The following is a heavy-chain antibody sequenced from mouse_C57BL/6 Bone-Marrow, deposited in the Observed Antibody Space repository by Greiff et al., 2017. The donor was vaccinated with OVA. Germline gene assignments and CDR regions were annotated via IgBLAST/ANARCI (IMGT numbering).Heavy chain of an antibody. V-gene: IGHV1-81*01. Sequence: QVQLQQSGAELARPGASVKLSCKASGYTFTSYGISWVKQRTGQGLEWIGEIYPRSGNTYYNEKFKGKATLTADKSSSTAYMELRSLTSEDSAVYFWARSRFITTVVAKDWFAYWGQGTLVTVSA. CDR1: GYTFTSYG. CDR2: IYPRSGNT. D-gene: IGHD1-1*01. CDR3: ARSRFITTVVAKDWFAY. J-gene: IGHJ3*01.